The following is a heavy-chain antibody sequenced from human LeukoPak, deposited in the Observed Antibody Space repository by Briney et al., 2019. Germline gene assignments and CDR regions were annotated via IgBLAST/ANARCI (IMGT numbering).Heavy chain of an antibody. CDR1: GFTFINAW. D-gene: IGHD1-26*01. J-gene: IGHJ4*02. CDR2: IQSTTNGGTP. V-gene: IGHV3-15*01. CDR3: TSGVGILDY. Sequence: PGGSLRLSCAASGFTFINAWMTWVRQAPGKGLEWVGRIQSTTNGGTPDYATPVKGRFTISRDDSKYTLYLQMNSLKTEDTAVYYCTSGVGILDYWGQGALVTVSS.